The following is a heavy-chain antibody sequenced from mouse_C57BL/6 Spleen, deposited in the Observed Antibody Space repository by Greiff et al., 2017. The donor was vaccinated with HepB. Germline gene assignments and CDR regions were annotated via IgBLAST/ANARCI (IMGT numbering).Heavy chain of an antibody. Sequence: VQLQQSVAELVRPGASVKLSCTASGFNIKNTYMHWVKQRPEQGLEWIGRIDPANGNTKYAPKFQGKATITADTSSNTAYLQLSSLTSEDTAIYYCARTRGGDYYGTPYWYFDVWGTGTTVTVSS. CDR1: GFNIKNTY. CDR3: ARTRGGDYYGTPYWYFDV. J-gene: IGHJ1*03. V-gene: IGHV14-3*01. CDR2: IDPANGNT. D-gene: IGHD1-1*01.